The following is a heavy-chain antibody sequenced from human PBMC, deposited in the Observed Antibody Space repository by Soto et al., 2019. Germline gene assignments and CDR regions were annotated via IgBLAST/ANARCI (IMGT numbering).Heavy chain of an antibody. CDR1: GYTFTSYD. V-gene: IGHV1-8*01. Sequence: ASVKVSCKASGYTFTSYDINWVRQATGQGLEWMGWMNPNSGNTGYAQKFQGRVTMTRNTSISTAYMELSSLRSEDTAVYYCARASTDYDFWGGPGEYYYYYMDVWGKGTTVTVSS. CDR3: ARASTDYDFWGGPGEYYYYYMDV. CDR2: MNPNSGNT. J-gene: IGHJ6*03. D-gene: IGHD3-3*01.